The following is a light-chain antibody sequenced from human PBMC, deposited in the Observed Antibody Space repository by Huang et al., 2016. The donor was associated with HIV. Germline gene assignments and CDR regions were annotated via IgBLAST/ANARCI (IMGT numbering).Light chain of an antibody. CDR1: QSVSSY. Sequence: EIVLTQYPATLSLSPGERATLSCRASQSVSSYLAWYQQKPGQAHRLLIYDASNRATGIPARFSGSGSGTDFTLTISSLEPEDFAVYYCQQRSNWSFGQGTKVEIK. J-gene: IGKJ1*01. CDR2: DAS. V-gene: IGKV3-11*01. CDR3: QQRSNWS.